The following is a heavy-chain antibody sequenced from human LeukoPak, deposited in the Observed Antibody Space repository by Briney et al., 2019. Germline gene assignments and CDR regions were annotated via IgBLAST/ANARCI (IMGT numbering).Heavy chain of an antibody. J-gene: IGHJ4*02. CDR3: AKGRFWSGLDY. Sequence: PGGSLRLSCAASGFTFDDYAMHWVRQAPGKGLECVSGISWNSGSIGYADSVKGRFTISRDNAKNSLYLQMNRLGAEDMDLYDSAKGRFWSGLDYWGQGTLVTVSS. CDR1: GFTFDDYA. V-gene: IGHV3-9*03. CDR2: ISWNSGSI. D-gene: IGHD3-3*01.